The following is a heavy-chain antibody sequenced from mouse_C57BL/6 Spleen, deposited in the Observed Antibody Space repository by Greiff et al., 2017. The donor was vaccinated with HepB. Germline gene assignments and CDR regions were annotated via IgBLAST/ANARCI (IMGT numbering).Heavy chain of an antibody. CDR3: ARRDYDYPAWFAY. Sequence: VQLQESGAELVKPGASVKMSCKASGYTFTTYPIEWMKQNHGKSLEWIGNFHPYNDDTKYNEKFKGKATLTVEKSSSTVYLELSRLTSDDAAVYYCARRDYDYPAWFAYWGQGTLVTVSA. J-gene: IGHJ3*01. CDR1: GYTFTTYP. CDR2: FHPYNDDT. V-gene: IGHV1-47*01. D-gene: IGHD2-4*01.